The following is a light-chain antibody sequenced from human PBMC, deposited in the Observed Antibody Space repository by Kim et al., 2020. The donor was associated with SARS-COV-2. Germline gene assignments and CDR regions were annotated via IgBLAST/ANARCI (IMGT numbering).Light chain of an antibody. V-gene: IGKV3-20*01. CDR2: DTS. CDR3: QQYASLPRT. J-gene: IGKJ1*01. CDR1: QTVSSDY. Sequence: SPGERVPLSCWASQTVSSDYLVWYQQKPGQSPRLLIYDTSTRVTGIPNRFSGRGSGTNFTLTIGRLEPEDSAIYYCQQYASLPRTYGQGTKVDIK.